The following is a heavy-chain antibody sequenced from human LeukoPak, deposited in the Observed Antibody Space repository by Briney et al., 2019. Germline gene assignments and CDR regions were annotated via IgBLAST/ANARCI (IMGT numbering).Heavy chain of an antibody. CDR3: ARGGGSSLDY. J-gene: IGHJ4*02. CDR1: GGTFSSYA. Sequence: ASAKVSCKASGGTFSSYAISWVRQAPGQGLEWMGRIIPIFGTANYAQKFQGRVTITTDESTSTACMELSSLRSEDTAVYYCARGGGSSLDYWGQGTLVTVSS. D-gene: IGHD3-10*01. CDR2: IIPIFGTA. V-gene: IGHV1-69*05.